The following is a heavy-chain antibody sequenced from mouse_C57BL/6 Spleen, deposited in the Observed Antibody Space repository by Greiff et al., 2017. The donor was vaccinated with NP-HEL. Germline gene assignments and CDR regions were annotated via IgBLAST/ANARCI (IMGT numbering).Heavy chain of an antibody. J-gene: IGHJ2*01. CDR3: ARSQLREVLFDY. CDR1: GYTFTDYN. D-gene: IGHD3-2*02. CDR2: INPNNGGT. V-gene: IGHV1-22*01. Sequence: EVQLQQSGPELVKPGASVKMSCKASGYTFTDYNMHWVKQSHGKSLEWIGYINPNNGGTSSNQKFKGKATLTVNKSSSTAYMELRSLTSEDSAVYYCARSQLREVLFDYWGQGTTLTVSS.